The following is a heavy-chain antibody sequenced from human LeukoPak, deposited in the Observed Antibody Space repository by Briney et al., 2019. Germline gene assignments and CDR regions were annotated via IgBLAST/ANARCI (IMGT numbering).Heavy chain of an antibody. CDR2: INPNSGGT. V-gene: IGHV1-2*02. CDR1: GYIFTGCY. CDR3: ARDPREVYYGMDV. J-gene: IGHJ6*02. Sequence: ASVKVSCTASGYIFTGCYMHWVRQAPGQGLEWMGWINPNSGGTNYAQKFQGRVTMTRDTSISTAYMELSRLRSDDTAVDYCARDPREVYYGMDVWGQGTTVTVSS.